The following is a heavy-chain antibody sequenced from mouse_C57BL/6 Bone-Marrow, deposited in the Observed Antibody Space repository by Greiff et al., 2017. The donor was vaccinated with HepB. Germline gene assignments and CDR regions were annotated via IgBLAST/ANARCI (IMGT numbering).Heavy chain of an antibody. D-gene: IGHD1-1*01. J-gene: IGHJ2*01. CDR1: GYTFTDYN. Sequence: EVMLVESGPELVKPGASVKIPCKASGYTFTDYNMDWVKQSHGKSLEWIGDINPNNGGTIYNQKFKGKATLTVDKSSSTAYMELRSLTSEDTAVYYCARGWIITTVVAPFDYWGQGTTLTVSS. V-gene: IGHV1-18*01. CDR2: INPNNGGT. CDR3: ARGWIITTVVAPFDY.